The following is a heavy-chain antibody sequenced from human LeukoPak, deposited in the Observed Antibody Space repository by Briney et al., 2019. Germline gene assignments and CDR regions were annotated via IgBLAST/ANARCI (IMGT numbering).Heavy chain of an antibody. CDR2: ISYDGSNK. CDR3: AKERYFDWLLFPCGMDV. V-gene: IGHV3-30*18. CDR1: GFTFSSYG. J-gene: IGHJ6*02. D-gene: IGHD3-9*01. Sequence: GGSLRLSCAASGFTFSSYGMHWVRQAPGKGLEWVAVISYDGSNKHYADSVKGRFTISRDNSKNTLYLQMNSLRAEDTAVYYCAKERYFDWLLFPCGMDVWGQGTTVTVSS.